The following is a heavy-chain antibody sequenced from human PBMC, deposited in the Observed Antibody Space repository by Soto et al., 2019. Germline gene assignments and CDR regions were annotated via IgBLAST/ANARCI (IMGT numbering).Heavy chain of an antibody. CDR3: AKGPAAGYPLEYLQH. J-gene: IGHJ1*01. CDR1: GFTFSSYA. Sequence: GGSLRLSCAASGFTFSSYAMSWVRQAPGKGLEWVSAISGSGGSTYYADSVKGRFTISRDNSKNALYLQMNSLRAEDTAVYYCAKGPAAGYPLEYLQHWGQGTLVTVSS. V-gene: IGHV3-23*01. D-gene: IGHD6-13*01. CDR2: ISGSGGST.